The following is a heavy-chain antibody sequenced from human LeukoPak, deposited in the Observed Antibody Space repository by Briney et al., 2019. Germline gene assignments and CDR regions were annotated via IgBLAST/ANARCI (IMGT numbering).Heavy chain of an antibody. Sequence: ASVKASCKASGYTFTGYYMHWVRQAPGQGLEWMGWINPNSGGTSYAQKFQGRVTMTRDTSISTAYMELSRLRSDDTAVYYCASTAGMIVVVYAFDIWGQGTMVTVSS. CDR3: ASTAGMIVVVYAFDI. CDR1: GYTFTGYY. V-gene: IGHV1-2*02. J-gene: IGHJ3*02. CDR2: INPNSGGT. D-gene: IGHD3-22*01.